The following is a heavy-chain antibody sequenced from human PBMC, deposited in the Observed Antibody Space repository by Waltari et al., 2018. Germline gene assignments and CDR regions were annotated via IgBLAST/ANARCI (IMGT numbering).Heavy chain of an antibody. CDR2: IYYSGST. Sequence: QVQLQESGPGLVKPSQTLSLTCTVSGGSISSGGYYWSWLRQHPGKGLEWIGYIYYSGSTYYNPSLKSRVTISGDTSKNQFSLKLSSVTAADTAVYYCARAYGDYDAFDIWGQGTMVTVSS. D-gene: IGHD4-17*01. CDR1: GGSISSGGYY. J-gene: IGHJ3*02. V-gene: IGHV4-31*03. CDR3: ARAYGDYDAFDI.